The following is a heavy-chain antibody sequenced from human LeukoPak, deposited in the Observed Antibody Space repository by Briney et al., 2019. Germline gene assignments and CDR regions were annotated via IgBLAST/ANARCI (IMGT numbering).Heavy chain of an antibody. D-gene: IGHD2-15*01. J-gene: IGHJ4*02. CDR2: IIPIFGTA. V-gene: IGHV1-69*05. CDR1: GGTFSSYA. CDR3: AIGYCSGGSCYTADY. Sequence: SVKVSCKASGGTFSSYAISWVRQAPGQGLEWMGRIIPIFGTANYAQKFQGRVTVTTDESTSTAYMELSSLRSEDTAVYYCAIGYCSGGSCYTADYWGQGTLVTVSS.